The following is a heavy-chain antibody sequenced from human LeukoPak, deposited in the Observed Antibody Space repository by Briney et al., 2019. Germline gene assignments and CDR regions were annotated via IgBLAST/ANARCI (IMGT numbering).Heavy chain of an antibody. V-gene: IGHV4-59*01. CDR1: GGSISTYH. CDR3: ARGDMMLRGVIDEIDP. Sequence: SETLSLTCTVSGGSISTYHWRWIRQPRGKGLEWIGCLYYSGSTNYNPSLKTRVTMSVDTSKNQFSLKLSSVTAADTAVYYCARGDMMLRGVIDEIDPWGQGTLVTVSS. CDR2: LYYSGST. J-gene: IGHJ5*02. D-gene: IGHD3-10*01.